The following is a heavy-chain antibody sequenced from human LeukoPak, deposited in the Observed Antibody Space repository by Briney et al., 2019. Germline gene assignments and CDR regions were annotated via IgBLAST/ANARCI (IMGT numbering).Heavy chain of an antibody. CDR3: VSRWELLH. J-gene: IGHJ4*02. CDR2: INSDGSST. CDR1: GFTSSTYW. D-gene: IGHD1-26*01. Sequence: GGSLRLSCAASGFTSSTYWMHWVRQAPGKGLVWVSRINSDGSSTDYVDSVKGRFTISRGSARNTVYLQMNSLRAEDTAVYYCVSRWELLHWGQGTLVTVSP. V-gene: IGHV3-74*01.